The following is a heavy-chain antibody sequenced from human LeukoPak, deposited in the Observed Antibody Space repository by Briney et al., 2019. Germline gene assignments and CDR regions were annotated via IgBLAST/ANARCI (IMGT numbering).Heavy chain of an antibody. J-gene: IGHJ6*03. V-gene: IGHV4-38-2*02. Sequence: SETLSLTCTVSGYSISSGYYWGWIRQPPGKGLEWIGSIYHSGSTYYNPSLKSRVTVSVDTSKNQFSLKLSSVTAADTAVYYCARVVAGGGGNYYYYMDVWGKGTTVTVSS. CDR1: GYSISSGYY. D-gene: IGHD6-19*01. CDR3: ARVVAGGGGNYYYYMDV. CDR2: IYHSGST.